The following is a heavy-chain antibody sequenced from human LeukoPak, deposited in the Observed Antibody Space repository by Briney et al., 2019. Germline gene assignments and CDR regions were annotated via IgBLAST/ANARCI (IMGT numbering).Heavy chain of an antibody. J-gene: IGHJ5*02. CDR2: INPSGGST. V-gene: IGHV1-46*01. D-gene: IGHD6-13*01. CDR1: GYTFTSYY. CDR3: ARYPGIAAAGKGNWFDP. Sequence: ASVKVSCKASGYTFTSYYIHWVRQAPGQGLEWMGIINPSGGSTSYAQKFQGRVTMTRDMSTSTVYMELSSLRSEDTAVYCCARYPGIAAAGKGNWFDPWGQGTLVTVSS.